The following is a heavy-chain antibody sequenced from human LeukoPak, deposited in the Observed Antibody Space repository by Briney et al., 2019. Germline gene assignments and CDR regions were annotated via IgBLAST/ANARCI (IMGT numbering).Heavy chain of an antibody. CDR3: ARVRRYYDFWSDRRDRDLSNYYYYYMDV. CDR2: INHSGCT. CDR1: GGSFSGYY. D-gene: IGHD3-3*01. V-gene: IGHV4-34*01. J-gene: IGHJ6*03. Sequence: SETLSLTCAVYGGSFSGYYWSWIRQPPGKGLEWIGEINHSGCTNYNPSLKSRVTISVDTSKNQFSLKLSSVTAADTAVYYCARVRRYYDFWSDRRDRDLSNYYYYYMDVWGKGTTVTVSS.